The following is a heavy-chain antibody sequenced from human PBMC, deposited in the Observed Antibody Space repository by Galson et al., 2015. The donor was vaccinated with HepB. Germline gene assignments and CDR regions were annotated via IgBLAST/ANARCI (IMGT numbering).Heavy chain of an antibody. CDR2: IVVGSGNT. D-gene: IGHD3-3*01. V-gene: IGHV1-58*02. CDR1: GFTFTSSA. J-gene: IGHJ6*02. CDR3: AAESGPRGSGHPYYYYGMDV. Sequence: SVKVSCKASGFTFTSSAMQWVRQARGQRLEWIGWIVVGSGNTNYAQKFQERVTITRDMSTSTAYMELSSLRSEDTAVYYCAAESGPRGSGHPYYYYGMDVWGQGTTVTVSS.